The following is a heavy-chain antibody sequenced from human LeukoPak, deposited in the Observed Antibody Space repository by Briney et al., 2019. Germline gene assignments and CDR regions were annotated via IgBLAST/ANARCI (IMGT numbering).Heavy chain of an antibody. CDR1: GFTFRSYD. J-gene: IGHJ4*02. CDR3: TWMATVRTVDF. D-gene: IGHD4-17*01. Sequence: GGSLRLSCAASGFTFRSYDMNWVRQAPGKGLEWVGRITSGGATDYAAPVKGRFSISRDNSKSTFYLQMNSLETDDTAMYYCTWMATVRTVDFWGQGTLVTVSS. V-gene: IGHV3-15*01. CDR2: ITSGGAT.